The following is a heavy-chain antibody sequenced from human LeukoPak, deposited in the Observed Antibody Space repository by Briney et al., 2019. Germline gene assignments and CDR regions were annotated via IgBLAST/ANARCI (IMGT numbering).Heavy chain of an antibody. J-gene: IGHJ4*02. CDR1: GFTFSTYW. CDR3: ARDFSVVTVDY. D-gene: IGHD2-21*02. Sequence: GGSLRLSCAASGFTFSTYWMSWVRQAPGKGLEWVANIKYDGSDKYYVDSVKGRFTISRDNAKNSLYLQMNSLRAEDMAVYYCARDFSVVTVDYWGQGTLVTVSS. V-gene: IGHV3-7*05. CDR2: IKYDGSDK.